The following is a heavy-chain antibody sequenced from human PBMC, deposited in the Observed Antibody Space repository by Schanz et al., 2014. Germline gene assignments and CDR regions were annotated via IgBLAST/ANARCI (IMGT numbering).Heavy chain of an antibody. J-gene: IGHJ4*02. Sequence: QIQLVQSGPEVKKPGATVKVSCKASGYTFTTYAMSWVRQAPGQGLEWVGWISVYTGNTKYGQKVQGRVTMTADTSTNTAYMELTDLRSDDTAVYYCARDRRFFDRDDLYYFDSWGQGTLVTVSS. V-gene: IGHV1-18*01. D-gene: IGHD3-3*01. CDR3: ARDRRFFDRDDLYYFDS. CDR1: GYTFTTYA. CDR2: ISVYTGNT.